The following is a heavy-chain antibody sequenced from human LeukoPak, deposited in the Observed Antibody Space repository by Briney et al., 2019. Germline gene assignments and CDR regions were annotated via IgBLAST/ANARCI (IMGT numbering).Heavy chain of an antibody. CDR3: ARVGKRGYSFGPVRKNYYYYYMDV. CDR2: IKSKTDGGTT. J-gene: IGHJ6*03. Sequence: GGSLRLSCAASGFTFTNAWMSWVRQAPGKGLEWVGRIKSKTDGGTTDYAAPVKGRFTISRDDSKNTLYLQMNSLRGEDTAIYYCARVGKRGYSFGPVRKNYYYYYMDVWGKGTTVTVSS. CDR1: GFTFTNAW. D-gene: IGHD5-18*01. V-gene: IGHV3-15*01.